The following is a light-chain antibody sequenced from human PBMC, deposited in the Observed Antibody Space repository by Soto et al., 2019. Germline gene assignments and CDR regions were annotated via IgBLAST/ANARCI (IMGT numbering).Light chain of an antibody. V-gene: IGKV1-39*01. CDR3: QQTYTRPRT. CDR2: TTS. J-gene: IGKJ1*01. Sequence: DIQMTQSPSSLSASVGDRVTIACRARQTVSKFVNWYQQKPGKVPTLLIFTTSTLHSGVPSRFSGSGSGTEITLTINGLQPEDFATYYCQQTYTRPRTFAQGTKVE. CDR1: QTVSKF.